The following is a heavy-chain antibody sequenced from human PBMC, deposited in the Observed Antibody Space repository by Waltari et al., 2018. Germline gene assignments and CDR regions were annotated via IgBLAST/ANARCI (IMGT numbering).Heavy chain of an antibody. V-gene: IGHV3-11*01. J-gene: IGHJ4*02. CDR3: VREASGWTPHFDY. CDR1: GFSFSDYF. Sequence: QVQLVESGGGLVKPGGSLRLSCPVSGFSFSDYFMTWIRQAPGKGLEWLSYISGSGTSAYYADSVKGRFTISRDNAKNSLYLQMNSLRAEDTAVYYCVREASGWTPHFDYWGQGTLVTVSS. CDR2: ISGSGTSA. D-gene: IGHD6-19*01.